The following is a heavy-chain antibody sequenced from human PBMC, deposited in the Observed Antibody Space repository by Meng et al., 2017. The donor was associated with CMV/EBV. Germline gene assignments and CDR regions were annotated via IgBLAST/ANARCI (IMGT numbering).Heavy chain of an antibody. V-gene: IGHV1-69*02. D-gene: IGHD2-2*02. J-gene: IGHJ5*02. Sequence: SVKVSCKASGGTFSSYTISWVRQAPGQGLEWMGRINPILGIANYAQKLQGRVTITADKTTSTAYMELSSLRSEDAAVYYGARGGHCSSTSCYSHWFDPWGQGTLVTVSS. CDR3: ARGGHCSSTSCYSHWFDP. CDR1: GGTFSSYT. CDR2: INPILGIA.